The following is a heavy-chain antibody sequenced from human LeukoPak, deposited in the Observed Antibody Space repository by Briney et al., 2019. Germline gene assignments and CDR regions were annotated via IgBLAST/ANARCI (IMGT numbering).Heavy chain of an antibody. CDR3: ARDRYQGLYDFWAYYYYMDV. Sequence: GGSLRLSCAASGFTFSSYAMHWVRQAPGKGLEWVAVISYDGSNKYYADSVKGRFTISRDNSKNTLYLQMNSLRAEDTAVYYCARDRYQGLYDFWAYYYYMDVWGKGTTVTVSS. CDR1: GFTFSSYA. V-gene: IGHV3-30-3*01. J-gene: IGHJ6*03. D-gene: IGHD3-3*01. CDR2: ISYDGSNK.